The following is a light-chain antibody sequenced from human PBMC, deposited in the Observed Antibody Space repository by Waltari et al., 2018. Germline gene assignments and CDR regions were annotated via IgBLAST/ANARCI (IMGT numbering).Light chain of an antibody. CDR1: HSNIWNNY. CDR2: EDS. CDR3: RSWDSSLSGAV. J-gene: IGLJ7*01. V-gene: IGLV1-51*02. Sequence: QSVFTQPPSVSAAPGQRVTISCSGGHSNIWNNYVSWYRQFPGTAPKLLIYEDSDRPSGVPGRFSGSNSGTSATLDITGLQAGDEADYYCRSWDSSLSGAVFGGGTHLTVL.